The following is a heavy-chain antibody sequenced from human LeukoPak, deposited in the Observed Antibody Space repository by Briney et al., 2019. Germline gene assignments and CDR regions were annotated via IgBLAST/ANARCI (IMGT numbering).Heavy chain of an antibody. CDR2: IYPGDPDI. D-gene: IGHD2-15*01. Sequence: GESLKISCKGSGYRFSNYWIGWVRHMPGKGLEWMGMIYPGDPDIRYSPSFQGQVTISADKSISTACLQWSSLKASDTAMYYCARQEYCSGGSCYTWFDPWGQGTLVTVSS. V-gene: IGHV5-51*01. CDR3: ARQEYCSGGSCYTWFDP. J-gene: IGHJ5*02. CDR1: GYRFSNYW.